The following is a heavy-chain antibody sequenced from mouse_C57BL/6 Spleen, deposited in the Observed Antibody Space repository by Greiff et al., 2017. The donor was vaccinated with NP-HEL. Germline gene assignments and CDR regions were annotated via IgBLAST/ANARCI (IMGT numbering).Heavy chain of an antibody. J-gene: IGHJ2*01. CDR1: GFNIKDYY. Sequence: EVQLVESGAELVKPGASVTLSCTASGFNIKDYYMHWVQQRTEQGLEWIGRIDPEDGETKYAPKFQGKATITADTSSNTAYLQLSSLTSEETAVYYCATIYYDYDEGYWGQGTTLTVSS. V-gene: IGHV14-2*01. CDR3: ATIYYDYDEGY. CDR2: IDPEDGET. D-gene: IGHD2-4*01.